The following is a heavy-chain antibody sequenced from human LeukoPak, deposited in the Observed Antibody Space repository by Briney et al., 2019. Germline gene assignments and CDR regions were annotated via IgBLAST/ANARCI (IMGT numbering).Heavy chain of an antibody. V-gene: IGHV4-34*01. CDR3: ARAVLRAWFDP. J-gene: IGHJ5*02. CDR2: INHSGST. CDR1: GGSFSGYY. Sequence: PSETLSLTCAVYGGSFSGYYWSWIRQPPGKGLEWIGEINHSGSTNYNPSLKSRVTISVDTSKNQFSLKLSSVTAADTAVYYCARAVLRAWFDPWGQGTLVTVSS.